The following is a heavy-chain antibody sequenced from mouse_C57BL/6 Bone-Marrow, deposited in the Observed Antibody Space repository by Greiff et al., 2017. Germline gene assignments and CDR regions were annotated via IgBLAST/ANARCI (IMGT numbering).Heavy chain of an antibody. J-gene: IGHJ1*03. CDR2: INPNNGGT. CDR1: GYTFTDYY. CDR3: ARTTTVVPPYWYFDV. Sequence: EVQLQQSGPELVKPGASVKISCKASGYTFTDYYMNWVKQSHGKSLEWIGDINPNNGGTSYNQKFKGKATLTVDKSSSTAYMELRSLTSEDSAVYYCARTTTVVPPYWYFDVWGTGTTVTVSS. D-gene: IGHD1-1*01. V-gene: IGHV1-26*01.